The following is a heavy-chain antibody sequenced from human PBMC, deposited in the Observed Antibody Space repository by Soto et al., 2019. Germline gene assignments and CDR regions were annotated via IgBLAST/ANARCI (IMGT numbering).Heavy chain of an antibody. V-gene: IGHV3-33*01. CDR2: IWYDGSNK. Sequence: QVQLVESGGGVVQPGRSPRLSCAASGFTFSSYGMHWVRQAPGKGLEWVAVIWYDGSNKYYADSVKGRFTISRDNSKNTLYLQMNSLRAEDTAVYYCARSPDSGYAVPAGFDIWGQGTMVTVSS. CDR1: GFTFSSYG. J-gene: IGHJ3*02. D-gene: IGHD5-12*01. CDR3: ARSPDSGYAVPAGFDI.